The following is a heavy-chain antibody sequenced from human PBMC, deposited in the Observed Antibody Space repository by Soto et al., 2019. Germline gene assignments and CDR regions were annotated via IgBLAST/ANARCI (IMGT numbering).Heavy chain of an antibody. D-gene: IGHD5-18*01. CDR2: ISYDGSNT. V-gene: IGHV3-30-3*01. J-gene: IGHJ4*02. CDR3: ASRAYSYNYLDY. Sequence: QVQLVESGGGVVQPGRSLRLSCTASGFTFINYAMHWVRQAPGKGLEWVAVISYDGSNTYYADSVKGRFTVSRDNSKNTLHLIMDSLRSEDTAVYFCASRAYSYNYLDYWGQGARVTVSS. CDR1: GFTFINYA.